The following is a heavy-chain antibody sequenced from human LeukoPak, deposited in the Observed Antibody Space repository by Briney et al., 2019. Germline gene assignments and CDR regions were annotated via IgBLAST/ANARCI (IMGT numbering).Heavy chain of an antibody. D-gene: IGHD6-13*01. CDR1: GFTVSSNF. V-gene: IGHV4-4*02. J-gene: IGHJ4*02. CDR2: IYHSGST. Sequence: PGGSLRLSCAASGFTVSSNFMSWVRQAPGKGLEWIGEIYHSGSTNYNPSLKSRVTISVDKSKNQFSLKLSSVTAADTAVYYCARSAADPPSFDYWGQGTLVTVSS. CDR3: ARSAADPPSFDY.